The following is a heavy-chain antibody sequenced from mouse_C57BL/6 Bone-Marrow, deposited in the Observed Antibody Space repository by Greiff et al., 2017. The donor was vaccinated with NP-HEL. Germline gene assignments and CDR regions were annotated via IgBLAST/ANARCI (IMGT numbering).Heavy chain of an antibody. V-gene: IGHV2-2*01. Sequence: VKLVESGPGLVQPSQSLSITCTVSGFSLTSYGVHWVRQSPGKGLEWLGVIWSGGSTDYNAAFISSLSISKDNSKSQVFFKMNSLQADDTAIYYCARWELGLYWYFDVWGTGTTVTVSS. D-gene: IGHD4-1*01. CDR3: ARWELGLYWYFDV. J-gene: IGHJ1*03. CDR1: GFSLTSYG. CDR2: IWSGGST.